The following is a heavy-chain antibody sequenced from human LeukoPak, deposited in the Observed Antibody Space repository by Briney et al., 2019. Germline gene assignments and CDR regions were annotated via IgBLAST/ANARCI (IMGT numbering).Heavy chain of an antibody. V-gene: IGHV1-2*04. J-gene: IGHJ6*02. CDR2: INPNSGGT. CDR1: GYTFTGYY. CDR3: ARDAEYCSGGSCYWGMDV. Sequence: ASVKVSCKASGYTFTGYYMHWVRQAPGQGLEWMGWINPNSGGTNYAQKFQGWVTMTRDTSISTAYMELSRLRSDDTAVYYCARDAEYCSGGSCYWGMDVWGQGTTVTVSS. D-gene: IGHD2-15*01.